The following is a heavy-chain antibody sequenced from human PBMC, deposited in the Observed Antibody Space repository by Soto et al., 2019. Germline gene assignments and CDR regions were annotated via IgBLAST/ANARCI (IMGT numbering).Heavy chain of an antibody. CDR3: ARDPLWGTAMALWYFDL. D-gene: IGHD5-18*01. CDR2: IWYDGSNK. CDR1: GFTFSSYG. J-gene: IGHJ2*01. V-gene: IGHV3-30*19. Sequence: SLRLSCAASGFTFSSYGMHWVRQAPGKGLEWVAVIWYDGSNKYYADSVKGRFTISRDNSKNTPYLQMNSLRAEDTAVYYCARDPLWGTAMALWYFDLWGRGTLVTVSS.